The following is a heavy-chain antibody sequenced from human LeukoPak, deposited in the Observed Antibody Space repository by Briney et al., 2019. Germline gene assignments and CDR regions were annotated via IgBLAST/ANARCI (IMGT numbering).Heavy chain of an antibody. J-gene: IGHJ4*02. D-gene: IGHD3-22*01. CDR1: GLPIADFA. V-gene: IGHV3-11*03. Sequence: GGSLRLSCVASGLPIADFAMHWVRQAPGKGLEWVSDIGSSSSYTNYADSVKGRFTISRDNAKNSLYLQMNSLRAEDTAVYYCARYSGYDTSGYYEYLDYWGQGTLVTVSS. CDR2: IGSSSSYT. CDR3: ARYSGYDTSGYYEYLDY.